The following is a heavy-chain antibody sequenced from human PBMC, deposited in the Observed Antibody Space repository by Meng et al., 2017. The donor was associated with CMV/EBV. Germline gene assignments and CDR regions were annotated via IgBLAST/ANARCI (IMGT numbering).Heavy chain of an antibody. Sequence: LSLTCAASGFTFSSYSMNWVRQAPGKGLEWVSYISSSSSTIYYADSVKGRFTISRDNAKSSLYLQMNSLRAEDTAVYYCARDSRLWSNYYYYGMDVWGQGTTVTVSS. D-gene: IGHD4/OR15-4a*01. CDR3: ARDSRLWSNYYYYGMDV. CDR2: ISSSSSTI. CDR1: GFTFSSYS. J-gene: IGHJ6*02. V-gene: IGHV3-48*04.